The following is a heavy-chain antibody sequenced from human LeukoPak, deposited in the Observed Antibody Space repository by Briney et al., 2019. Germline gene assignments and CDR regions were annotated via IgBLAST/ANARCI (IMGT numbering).Heavy chain of an antibody. CDR2: MNPNSGNT. Sequence: ASVKVSCKASGYTFTSYDLNWVRQATGQGLEWMGWMNPNSGNTNYAQKFQGRVTLTRNTTISTAYMELRSLRSEDRAVYYCASKRTWGSVYYYYYGMDVWGQGTTVTVSS. CDR3: ASKRTWGSVYYYYYGMDV. V-gene: IGHV1-8*01. J-gene: IGHJ6*02. CDR1: GYTFTSYD. D-gene: IGHD3-16*01.